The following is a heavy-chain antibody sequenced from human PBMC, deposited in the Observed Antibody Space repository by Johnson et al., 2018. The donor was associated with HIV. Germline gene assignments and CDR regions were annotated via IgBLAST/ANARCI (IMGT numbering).Heavy chain of an antibody. CDR3: ATGQLCGASDI. Sequence: VQLVESGGGLIEPGGSLRLSCAASGFIFSNAWMTWVRQAPGKGLEWVGRIKGKTDGGTTDYAAPVKGRFTISRSESKNTLYVQMNSLKIEDPPVYYCATGQLCGASDIWGQGTMVTVSS. V-gene: IGHV3-15*01. CDR2: IKGKTDGGTT. CDR1: GFIFSNAW. J-gene: IGHJ3*02. D-gene: IGHD6-13*01.